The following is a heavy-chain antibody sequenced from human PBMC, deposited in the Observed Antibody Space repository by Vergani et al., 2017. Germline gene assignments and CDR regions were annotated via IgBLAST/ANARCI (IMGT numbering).Heavy chain of an antibody. Sequence: QVQLQQWGAGLLKPSETLSLTCAVYGGSFSGYYWSWIRQPPGKGLEWIGEINHSGSTNYNPSLKSRVTISVDTSKNQFSLKLSSVTAADTAVYYCARVGPYSGSYYYYYYMDVWGKGTTVTVSS. J-gene: IGHJ6*03. CDR3: ARVGPYSGSYYYYYYMDV. D-gene: IGHD1-26*01. V-gene: IGHV4-34*01. CDR2: INHSGST. CDR1: GGSFSGYY.